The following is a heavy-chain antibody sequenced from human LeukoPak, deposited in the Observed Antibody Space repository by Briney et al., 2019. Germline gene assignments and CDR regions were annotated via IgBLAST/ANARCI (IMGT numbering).Heavy chain of an antibody. CDR2: SNPNSGGT. D-gene: IGHD6-19*01. Sequence: ASVKVSCKASGYNFTGYYMHWVRQAPGQGLEWMGWSNPNSGGTNYEQNFQDRVTMTRDTSISTAFMELSRLRSEDTAVYYCATGLGIAVSGTLVGWFDPWGQGTLVTVSS. J-gene: IGHJ5*02. CDR3: ATGLGIAVSGTLVGWFDP. V-gene: IGHV1-2*02. CDR1: GYNFTGYY.